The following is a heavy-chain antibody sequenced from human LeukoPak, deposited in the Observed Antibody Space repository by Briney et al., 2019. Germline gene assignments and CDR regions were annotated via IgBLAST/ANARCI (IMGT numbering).Heavy chain of an antibody. CDR2: IKQDGSEK. CDR3: ARYSYYYDSSGFLPPYYFDY. D-gene: IGHD3-22*01. V-gene: IGHV3-7*01. J-gene: IGHJ4*02. CDR1: GFTFSSYW. Sequence: PGGSLRLSCAASGFTFSSYWMSWVRQAPGKGLEWVGNIKQDGSEKYYVDSVKGRFTISRDNAKNSLYLQMNSLRAEDTAVYYCARYSYYYDSSGFLPPYYFDYWGQGTLVTVSS.